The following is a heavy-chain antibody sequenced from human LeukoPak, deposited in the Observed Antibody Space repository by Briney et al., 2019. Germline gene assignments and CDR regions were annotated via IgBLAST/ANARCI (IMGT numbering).Heavy chain of an antibody. D-gene: IGHD2-15*01. J-gene: IGHJ4*02. CDR3: AKVLDYCDGGTCYNSGMDS. CDR1: GFTFNLYS. Sequence: GGSLRLFCLASGFTFNLYSMHWVRQAPGKGLEFVSVISSDGVYTYYAYSVKGRFTISRDNSKNTVYLQISSLGADDTAVYYCAKVLDYCDGGTCYNSGMDSWGQGTLVTVSS. V-gene: IGHV3-64D*08. CDR2: ISSDGVYT.